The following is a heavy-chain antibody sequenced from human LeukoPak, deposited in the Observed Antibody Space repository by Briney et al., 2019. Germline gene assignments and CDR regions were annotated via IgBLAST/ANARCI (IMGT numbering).Heavy chain of an antibody. V-gene: IGHV3-48*04. Sequence: AGGSLRLSCAASGFTFSNAWMSWVRQAPGKGLEWVSYISSSSSTIYYADSVKGRFTISRDNAKNSLYLQMNSLRAEDTAVYYCARDRTNTAMVTGRDYYFDYWGQGTLVTVSS. CDR3: ARDRTNTAMVTGRDYYFDY. CDR2: ISSSSSTI. D-gene: IGHD5-18*01. CDR1: GFTFSNAW. J-gene: IGHJ4*02.